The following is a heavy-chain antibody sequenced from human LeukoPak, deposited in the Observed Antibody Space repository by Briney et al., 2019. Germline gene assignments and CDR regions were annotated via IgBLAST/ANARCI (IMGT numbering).Heavy chain of an antibody. CDR2: ISSSSSYI. J-gene: IGHJ4*02. V-gene: IGHV3-21*01. CDR1: GSTFSSYS. CDR3: ASGYSSSWYDGY. Sequence: PGGSLRLSCAASGSTFSSYSMNWVRQAPGKGLEWVSSISSSSSYIYYADSVKGRFTISRDNAKNSLYLQMNSLRAEDTAVYYCASGYSSSWYDGYWGQGTLVTVSS. D-gene: IGHD6-13*01.